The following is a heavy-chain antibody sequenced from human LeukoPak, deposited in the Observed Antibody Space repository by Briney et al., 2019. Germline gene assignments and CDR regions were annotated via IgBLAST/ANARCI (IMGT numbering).Heavy chain of an antibody. Sequence: GGSLRLSCEASGFVFENYYMHWVRQAPGKGLEWVAHIRQDGNNKIYADSLKGRFTISRDNSKNTLFLQMNSLRVEDTAVYYCAKVHLRIEIYAYVWGQGTMVTVSS. CDR2: IRQDGNNK. V-gene: IGHV3-30*02. CDR3: AKVHLRIEIYAYV. J-gene: IGHJ3*01. CDR1: GFVFENYY. D-gene: IGHD1-26*01.